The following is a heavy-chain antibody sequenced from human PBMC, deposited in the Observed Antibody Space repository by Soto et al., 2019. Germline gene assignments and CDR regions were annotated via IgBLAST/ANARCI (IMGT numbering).Heavy chain of an antibody. D-gene: IGHD2-15*01. CDR1: GYTFTSYG. J-gene: IGHJ4*02. Sequence: QVQLVQSGAEVKKPGASVKVSCKASGYTFTSYGISWVRQAPGQGLEWMGWISADNGNTNYAQKLQGRVTMTTDTSTSTAYMELRSLGSDDMAVYYCARDTWVGYCSGGSCYFNYWGQGTLVTVSS. CDR2: ISADNGNT. CDR3: ARDTWVGYCSGGSCYFNY. V-gene: IGHV1-18*03.